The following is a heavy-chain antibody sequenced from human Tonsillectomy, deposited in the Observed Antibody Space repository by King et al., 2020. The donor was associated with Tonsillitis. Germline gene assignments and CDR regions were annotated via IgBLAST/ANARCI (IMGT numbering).Heavy chain of an antibody. CDR2: VNPDSGGT. CDR1: GYSFSDYY. V-gene: IGHV1-2*02. J-gene: IGHJ4*02. D-gene: IGHD3-22*01. Sequence: VQLVESGAEVKNPGASVKVSCKASGYSFSDYYIHWVRQAPGQGLEWVGWVNPDSGGTRYAEKFQGRVTMTRDTAIKTAYMELSRLRSDSTAVYYCARSHVVVTLDVWGQGTLVTVSS. CDR3: ARSHVVVTLDV.